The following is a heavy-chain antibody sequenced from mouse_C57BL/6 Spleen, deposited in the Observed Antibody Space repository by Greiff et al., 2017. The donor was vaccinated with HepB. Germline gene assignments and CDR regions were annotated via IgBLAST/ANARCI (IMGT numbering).Heavy chain of an antibody. D-gene: IGHD1-1*01. V-gene: IGHV5-17*01. Sequence: EVHLVESGGGLVKPGGSLKLSCAASGFTFSYYGMHWVRQAPEKGLEWVAYISSGSSTIYYADTVKGRFTISRDNAKNTLFLQMTSLRSEDTAMYYCAKGGYYGSRGDFDYWGQGTTLTVSS. CDR1: GFTFSYYG. CDR3: AKGGYYGSRGDFDY. CDR2: ISSGSSTI. J-gene: IGHJ2*01.